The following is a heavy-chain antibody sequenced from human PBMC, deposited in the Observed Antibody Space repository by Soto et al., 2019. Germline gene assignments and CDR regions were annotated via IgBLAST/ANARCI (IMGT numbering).Heavy chain of an antibody. CDR2: ISSSSSTI. V-gene: IGHV3-48*02. J-gene: IGHJ4*02. CDR1: GFIFSSES. Sequence: EVQLVESGGGLVQPGGSLRLSCAASGFIFSSESLNWVRQAPGKGLEWVSYISSSSSTIYYADSVRGRFTISRDNAKNSLYLQMNSLRDEDTAVYYCTRDHLNYWGQGTLVTVSS. CDR3: TRDHLNY.